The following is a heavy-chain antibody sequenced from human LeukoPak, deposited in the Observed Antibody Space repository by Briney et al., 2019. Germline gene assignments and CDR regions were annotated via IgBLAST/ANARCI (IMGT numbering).Heavy chain of an antibody. V-gene: IGHV5-51*01. CDR3: ARHAQPRIAVAGPLYWYFDL. CDR1: GYSFTSYW. D-gene: IGHD6-19*01. J-gene: IGHJ2*01. Sequence: GESLKISCKGSGYSFTSYWIGWVRQMPGKDLEWMGIIYPGDSDTRYSPSFQGQVTISADKSISTAYLQWSSLKASDTAMYYCARHAQPRIAVAGPLYWYFDLWGRGALVTVSS. CDR2: IYPGDSDT.